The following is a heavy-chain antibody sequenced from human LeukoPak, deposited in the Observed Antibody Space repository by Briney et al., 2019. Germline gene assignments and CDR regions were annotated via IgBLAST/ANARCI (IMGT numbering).Heavy chain of an antibody. D-gene: IGHD4-23*01. J-gene: IGHJ4*02. Sequence: GGSLRLSCGASGFVFSNFALSWVRQAPGKGLEWVSTIIGSGRSTFHAASVKGRFTISRDNSNNTLFLHMDSPRAADTAIYFCTKHPGPYGANPFNSWGLGTLVTVSS. CDR1: GFVFSNFA. CDR3: TKHPGPYGANPFNS. V-gene: IGHV3-23*01. CDR2: IIGSGRST.